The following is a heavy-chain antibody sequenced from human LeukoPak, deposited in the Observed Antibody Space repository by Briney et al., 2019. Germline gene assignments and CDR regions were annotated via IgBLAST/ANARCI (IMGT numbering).Heavy chain of an antibody. CDR1: GSIFSSYW. V-gene: IGHV5-51*01. CDR2: IYRGDSTT. Sequence: GASLQICCEASGSIFSSYWSGWGRPLRGEVLELVWIIYRGDSTTKYSPSCQGQVTISAYKSISTAYLPGSSLKASDTAMYYCARNRDSDYWGQGTLVTVSS. J-gene: IGHJ4*02. D-gene: IGHD2/OR15-2a*01. CDR3: ARNRDSDY.